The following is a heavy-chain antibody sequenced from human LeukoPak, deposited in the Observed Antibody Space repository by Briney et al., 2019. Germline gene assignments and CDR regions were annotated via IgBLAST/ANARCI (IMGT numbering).Heavy chain of an antibody. V-gene: IGHV4-4*07. CDR1: GGSISGYY. J-gene: IGHJ3*02. CDR3: ARDPEYYYDGSGHIGAFDI. Sequence: PSETLSLTYTVSGGSISGYYWSWIRQPAGKGLEWIGRIYTSGSTYYNPSLKSRVTMSADTSKNQFSLKLSSVTAADTAVYYCARDPEYYYDGSGHIGAFDIWGQGTMVTVSS. CDR2: IYTSGST. D-gene: IGHD3-22*01.